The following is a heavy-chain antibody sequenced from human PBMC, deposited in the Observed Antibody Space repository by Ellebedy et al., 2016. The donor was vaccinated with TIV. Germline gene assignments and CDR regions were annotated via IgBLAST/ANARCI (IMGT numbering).Heavy chain of an antibody. CDR1: GFTFKNYA. CDR3: ARVTNYAFDL. V-gene: IGHV1-3*01. J-gene: IGHJ3*01. Sequence: ASVKVSXXASGFTFKNYAIHWVRQAPGQRLEWMGWINADNGNTEYSQKFQGRVTITRDKSASTAYMELSSLSSEATAVYFCARVTNYAFDLWGQGTVVTVSS. D-gene: IGHD5-24*01. CDR2: INADNGNT.